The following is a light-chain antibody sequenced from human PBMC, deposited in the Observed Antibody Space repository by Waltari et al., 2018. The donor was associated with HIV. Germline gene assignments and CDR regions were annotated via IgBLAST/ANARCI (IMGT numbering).Light chain of an antibody. CDR2: HDS. CDR3: QVWDTFSEHRV. Sequence: YALTQAPSVSVAPGQTARLICEGNNIGSKSVHLYQQKAGQAPTVVLPHDSDRTSEFPARFSGSNSENTATLTISGVEAGDEADYYCQVWDTFSEHRVFGGGTKLTVL. CDR1: NIGSKS. J-gene: IGLJ3*02. V-gene: IGLV3-21*02.